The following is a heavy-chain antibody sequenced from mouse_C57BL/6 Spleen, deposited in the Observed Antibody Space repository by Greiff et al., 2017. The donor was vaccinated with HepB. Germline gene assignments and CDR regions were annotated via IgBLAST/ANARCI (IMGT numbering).Heavy chain of an antibody. J-gene: IGHJ1*03. CDR3: AIITTVVATDWYFDV. CDR1: GFSLTSYG. Sequence: VQLQQSGPGLVQPSQSLSITCTVSGFSLTSYGVHWVRQSPGKGLEWLGVIWRGGSTDYNAAFMSRLSITKDNSKSQVFFKMNSLQADDTAIYYCAIITTVVATDWYFDVWGTGTTVTVSS. CDR2: IWRGGST. D-gene: IGHD1-1*01. V-gene: IGHV2-5*01.